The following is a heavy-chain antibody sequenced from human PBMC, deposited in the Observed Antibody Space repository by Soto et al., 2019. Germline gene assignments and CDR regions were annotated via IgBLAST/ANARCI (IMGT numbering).Heavy chain of an antibody. CDR3: ARDKTPGIAAAGLDY. J-gene: IGHJ4*02. CDR1: GFTFSSYG. CDR2: IWYDGSNK. V-gene: IGHV3-33*01. D-gene: IGHD6-13*01. Sequence: LRLSCAASGFTFSSYGMHWVRQAPGKGLEWVAVIWYDGSNKYYADSVKGRFTISRDNSKNTLYLQMNSLRAEDTAVYYCARDKTPGIAAAGLDYWGQGTLVTVSS.